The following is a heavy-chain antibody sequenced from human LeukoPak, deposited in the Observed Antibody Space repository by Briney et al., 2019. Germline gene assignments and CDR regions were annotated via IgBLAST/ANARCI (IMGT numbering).Heavy chain of an antibody. J-gene: IGHJ4*02. V-gene: IGHV1-2*02. CDR1: GYTFTGYY. CDR2: INPNSGGT. D-gene: IGHD5-12*01. CDR3: ARVYSGYDPHLDY. Sequence: ASVKVSFKASGYTFTGYYMHWVRQAPGQGLEWMGWINPNSGGTNYAQKFQGRVTMTRDTSTSTAYMELDSLRYDDTAVYYCARVYSGYDPHLDYWGQGTLVTVSS.